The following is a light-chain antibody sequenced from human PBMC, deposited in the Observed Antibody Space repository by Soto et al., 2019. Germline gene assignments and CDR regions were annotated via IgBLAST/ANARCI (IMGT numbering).Light chain of an antibody. Sequence: EIVLTQCPDTLSLSPGERATLSCMSSDSIASYSLALYQQKPGQAPRLLIYFASNRATGIPDRFSGSGSGTDFTLTISRLEPEDFAVYFCNQYASXPQTFGQGTKV. V-gene: IGKV3-20*01. CDR3: NQYASXPQT. CDR1: DSIASYS. CDR2: FAS. J-gene: IGKJ1*01.